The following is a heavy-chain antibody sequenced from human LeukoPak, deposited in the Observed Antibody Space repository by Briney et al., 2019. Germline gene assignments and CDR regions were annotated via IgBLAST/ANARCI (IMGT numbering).Heavy chain of an antibody. CDR1: GFTFSSYG. J-gene: IGHJ4*02. D-gene: IGHD3-22*01. Sequence: PGGSLRLSCAASGFTFSSYGMHWVRQAPGKGLEWVANIKEDGSEKYYVDSVKGRFAISRDNAKNSLYLQMNSLRAEDTAVYYCARDSPLSYDRSGYYLDYWGQGTLVTVSS. V-gene: IGHV3-7*01. CDR2: IKEDGSEK. CDR3: ARDSPLSYDRSGYYLDY.